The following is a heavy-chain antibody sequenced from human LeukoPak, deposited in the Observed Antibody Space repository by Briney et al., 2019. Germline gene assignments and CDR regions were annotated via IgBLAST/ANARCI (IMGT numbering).Heavy chain of an antibody. D-gene: IGHD5-12*01. J-gene: IGHJ4*02. CDR2: INPNSGGT. CDR3: AREGSGYPY. V-gene: IGHV1-2*02. Sequence: GASVKVSCKASGYTFTGYYMHWVRQAPGQGLEWMGWINPNSGGTNFEQKFQGRVTMTRDTSISTVYLEVSRLTSDDTAVFYCAREGSGYPYWGQGTLVTVSS. CDR1: GYTFTGYY.